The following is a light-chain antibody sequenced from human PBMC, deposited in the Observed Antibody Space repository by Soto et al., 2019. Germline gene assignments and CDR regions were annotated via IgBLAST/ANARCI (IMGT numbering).Light chain of an antibody. CDR1: INDVGGYNY. CDR2: QVT. Sequence: QSALTQPPSASGSPGQSVTISCAGTINDVGGYNYVSWYQQHPGKVPQLMIYQVTKRPSGVPDRFSASKSDTTASLTISGLQAADEGDYYCMSYAGGNRFVFGTGTKVTVL. J-gene: IGLJ1*01. V-gene: IGLV2-8*01. CDR3: MSYAGGNRFV.